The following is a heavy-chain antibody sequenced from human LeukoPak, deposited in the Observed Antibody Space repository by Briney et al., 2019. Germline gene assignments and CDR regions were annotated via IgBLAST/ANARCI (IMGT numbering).Heavy chain of an antibody. CDR2: IIPIFGTA. Sequence: SVKVSCKASGGTFSSYAISWVRQAPGQGLEWMGGIIPIFGTANYAQKFQGRVTMTRNTSISTAYMELSSLRSEDTAVYYCARDYYYYMDVWGKGTTVTISS. CDR3: ARDYYYYMDV. CDR1: GGTFSSYA. J-gene: IGHJ6*03. V-gene: IGHV1-69*05.